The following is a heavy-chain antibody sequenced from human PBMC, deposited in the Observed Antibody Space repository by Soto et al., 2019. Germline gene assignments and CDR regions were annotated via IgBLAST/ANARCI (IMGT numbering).Heavy chain of an antibody. V-gene: IGHV1-69*13. CDR2: VIPIFGTA. Sequence: SVKVSCKASGGTFSSYAISWVRQAPGRGLEWMGGVIPIFGTANYAQKFQGRVTITADESTSTAYMELSSLRSEDTAVYYCATDISYCSGGSCLGPWGQGTMVTVYS. CDR3: ATDISYCSGGSCLGP. D-gene: IGHD2-15*01. J-gene: IGHJ5*02. CDR1: GGTFSSYA.